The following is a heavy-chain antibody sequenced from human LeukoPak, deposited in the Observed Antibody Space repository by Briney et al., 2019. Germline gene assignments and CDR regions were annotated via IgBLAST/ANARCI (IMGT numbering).Heavy chain of an antibody. CDR1: GGSISSYY. Sequence: SETLSLTCTVSGGSISSYYWSWIRQPAGKGLEWIGRIYTSGSTNYNPSLKSRFTMSVETSKNQFSLKLSSVTAADTAVYYCARSSVVGWANYYYGMDVWGQGTTVTVSS. CDR2: IYTSGST. D-gene: IGHD5-12*01. CDR3: ARSSVVGWANYYYGMDV. V-gene: IGHV4-4*07. J-gene: IGHJ6*02.